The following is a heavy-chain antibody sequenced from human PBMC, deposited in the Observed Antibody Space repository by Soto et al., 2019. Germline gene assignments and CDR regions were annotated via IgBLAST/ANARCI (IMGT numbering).Heavy chain of an antibody. CDR2: INHSGRT. Sequence: QVQLQQWGAGLLKPSETLSLTCAVYGGSISGHYWNWIRQPPGKGLEWIGEINHSGRTNNNPSLKSRVTISVDTSKNQFSLNLGSVTAADTAVYYCARGNIAAALVYWGQGTLVTVSS. D-gene: IGHD6-13*01. CDR1: GGSISGHY. CDR3: ARGNIAAALVY. J-gene: IGHJ4*02. V-gene: IGHV4-34*01.